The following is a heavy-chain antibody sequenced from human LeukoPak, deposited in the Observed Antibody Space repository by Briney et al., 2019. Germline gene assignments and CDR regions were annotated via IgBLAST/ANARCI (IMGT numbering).Heavy chain of an antibody. CDR3: ARLGAATTFDY. Sequence: SETLSLTCTVSGSSISGYYWACIRQPAGGGLEWIGHIYTRVNTNYSPSLKSRVTMSVDTSKNQFSLKLNSVTAADTAVYYCARLGAATTFDYWGQGSLVTVSS. CDR1: GSSISGYY. V-gene: IGHV4-4*07. CDR2: IYTRVNT. D-gene: IGHD2-15*01. J-gene: IGHJ4*02.